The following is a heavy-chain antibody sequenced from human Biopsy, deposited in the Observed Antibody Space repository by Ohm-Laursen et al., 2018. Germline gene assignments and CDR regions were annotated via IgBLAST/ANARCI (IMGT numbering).Heavy chain of an antibody. CDR2: IFSNDEK. Sequence: TQTLTLTGTVSGISLSNGRMGVSWVRQPPGKALEWLAHIFSNDEKAFSTSLKSRLTISKDTSKSQVVLTMTNVDPVDTATYYCARILGSTVTTYSAMDVWGQGTTVTVSS. CDR1: GISLSNGRMG. CDR3: ARILGSTVTTYSAMDV. D-gene: IGHD4-17*01. V-gene: IGHV2-26*01. J-gene: IGHJ6*02.